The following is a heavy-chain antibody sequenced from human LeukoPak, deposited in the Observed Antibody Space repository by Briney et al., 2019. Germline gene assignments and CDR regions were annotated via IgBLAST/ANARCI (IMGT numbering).Heavy chain of an antibody. CDR2: ISYDGNNK. D-gene: IGHD3-3*01. Sequence: GGSLRLSCAASGFTFSSYAMHWVRQAPGKGLEWVAVISYDGNNKYYADSVKGRFTISRDNSKNTLYLQMNSLRAEDTAVYYCARDHPPSLHYDFWSGLPLGGMDVWGQGTTVTVSS. J-gene: IGHJ6*02. V-gene: IGHV3-30-3*01. CDR1: GFTFSSYA. CDR3: ARDHPPSLHYDFWSGLPLGGMDV.